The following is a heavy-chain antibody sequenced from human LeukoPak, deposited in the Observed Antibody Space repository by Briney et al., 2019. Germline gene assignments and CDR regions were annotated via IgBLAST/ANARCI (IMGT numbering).Heavy chain of an antibody. CDR1: GFTFSSSA. V-gene: IGHV3-23*01. CDR3: AKQLGYCSDGSCYFPY. D-gene: IGHD2-15*01. J-gene: IGHJ4*02. Sequence: GESLRLSCTASGFTFSSSAMSWVRQAPGKGLEWVSAISNNGGYTYYADSVQGRFTISRDNSKSTLCLQMNSLRAEDTAVYYCAKQLGYCSDGSCYFPYWGQGTLVTVSS. CDR2: ISNNGGYT.